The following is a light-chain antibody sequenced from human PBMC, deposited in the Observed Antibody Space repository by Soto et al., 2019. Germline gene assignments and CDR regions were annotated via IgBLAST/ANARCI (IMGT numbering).Light chain of an antibody. CDR2: DNN. CDR1: SSNIGNNY. V-gene: IGLV1-51*01. Sequence: QSALTQPPSVSAAPGQKVTISCSGSSSNIGNNYVSWYQQLPGTAPNLLLYDNNLRPSGIPDRFSGSKSGTSATLGITGLQTGDEADYYCGTWDSSLSAYVFGTGTKLTVL. J-gene: IGLJ1*01. CDR3: GTWDSSLSAYV.